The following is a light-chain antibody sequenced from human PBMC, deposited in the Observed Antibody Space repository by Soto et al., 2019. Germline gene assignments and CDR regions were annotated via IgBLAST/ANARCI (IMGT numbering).Light chain of an antibody. V-gene: IGKV1-33*01. J-gene: IGKJ3*01. CDR1: HDITSY. CDR3: QKCDYLPI. Sequence: DIQMTQSPSSLSASVGDRVTITCQASHDITSYVNWYQHKPGKAPKLLIYDAAILEAGVPSRFSGSGSGTDFTVTISSLQPEDVATYYCQKCDYLPIFGPGTTVDFK. CDR2: DAA.